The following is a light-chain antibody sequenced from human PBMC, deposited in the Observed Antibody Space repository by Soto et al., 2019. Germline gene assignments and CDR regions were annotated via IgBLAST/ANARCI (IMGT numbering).Light chain of an antibody. Sequence: EIVMTQSPATLSVSPGERATLSFSASQSVSSNLAWYQQKPGQAPRLLIYGASTRATGIPARFSGSGSGTEFTLTISSRHAEDFAVYYCQQYNNWPPLTFGGGTKVEIK. J-gene: IGKJ4*01. CDR2: GAS. CDR3: QQYNNWPPLT. V-gene: IGKV3-15*01. CDR1: QSVSSN.